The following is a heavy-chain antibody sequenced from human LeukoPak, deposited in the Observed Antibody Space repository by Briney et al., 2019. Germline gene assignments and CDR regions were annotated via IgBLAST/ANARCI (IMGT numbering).Heavy chain of an antibody. D-gene: IGHD6-19*01. CDR1: GFTFSIYE. V-gene: IGHV3-48*03. Sequence: GWSLRLSCVASGFTFSIYEMNWVRQAPGKGLEWVSYISSSGRTIYYVDSVKGRFTISRDNAKNSLYLQMKSLRGEDTAVYYCARDPYSGGYGAYYYYYMDVWGKGTTVTVSS. CDR3: ARDPYSGGYGAYYYYYMDV. J-gene: IGHJ6*03. CDR2: ISSSGRTI.